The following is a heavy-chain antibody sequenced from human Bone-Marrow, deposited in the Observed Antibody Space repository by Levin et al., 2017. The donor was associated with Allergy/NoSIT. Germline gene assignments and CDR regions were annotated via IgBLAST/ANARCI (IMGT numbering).Heavy chain of an antibody. CDR3: TTRSH. CDR1: GFPFGNAW. CDR2: IKGKTDGGTT. Sequence: PSQTLSLTCVASGFPFGNAWMNWVRQAPGKGLQWVGRIKGKTDGGTTDYAAPVKGRFTISRDDSKKTLYLQMNSLKTEDTAIYYCTTRSHWGQGTLVTVFS. J-gene: IGHJ4*02. V-gene: IGHV3-15*01.